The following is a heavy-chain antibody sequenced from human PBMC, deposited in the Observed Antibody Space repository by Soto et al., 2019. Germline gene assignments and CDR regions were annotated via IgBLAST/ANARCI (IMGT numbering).Heavy chain of an antibody. CDR2: IYYSGST. J-gene: IGHJ1*01. Sequence: SETLSLTCTVSGGSLSSGGYYWSWIRQHPGKGLEWIGYIYYSGSTYYNPSLKSRVTISVDTSKNQFSLKLSSVTAADTAVYYCARYYYDSSGYHAEYFQHWGQGTLDTVSS. CDR3: ARYYYDSSGYHAEYFQH. CDR1: GGSLSSGGYY. V-gene: IGHV4-31*03. D-gene: IGHD3-22*01.